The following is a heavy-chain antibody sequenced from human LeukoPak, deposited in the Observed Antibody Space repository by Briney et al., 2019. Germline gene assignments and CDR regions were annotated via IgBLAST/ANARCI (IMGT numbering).Heavy chain of an antibody. V-gene: IGHV4-39*07. Sequence: PSETLSLTCTVSGASVSGSPYYWGWIRQPPGKGLEWIGSIYSSGSTYYNASLQSRVTISVDTSRNQFSMNLRSLTAADTAVYYCARILARQFTSFSDSTPYFYYYIDVWGNGTAVTVSS. CDR2: IYSSGST. CDR1: GASVSGSPYY. D-gene: IGHD2/OR15-2a*01. J-gene: IGHJ6*03. CDR3: ARILARQFTSFSDSTPYFYYYIDV.